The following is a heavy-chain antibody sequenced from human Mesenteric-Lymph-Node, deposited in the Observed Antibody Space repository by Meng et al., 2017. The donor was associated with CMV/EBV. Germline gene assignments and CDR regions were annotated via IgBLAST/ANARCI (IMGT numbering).Heavy chain of an antibody. V-gene: IGHV5-51*01. CDR2: IYPGDSDT. J-gene: IGHJ4*02. Sequence: VSGYEFINYWVGWVRQRPGKGLEWMGMIYPGDSDTKYSPSFQGQVTISADKSINTAYLQWSSLKASDSAMYYCTRVYNAYDYRAAYWGQGTLVTVSS. CDR3: TRVYNAYDYRAAY. D-gene: IGHD5-12*01. CDR1: GYEFINYW.